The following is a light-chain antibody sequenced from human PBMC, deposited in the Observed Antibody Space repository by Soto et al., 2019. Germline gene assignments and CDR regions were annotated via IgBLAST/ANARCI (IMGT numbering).Light chain of an antibody. CDR2: DAS. CDR1: QSVSSY. J-gene: IGKJ1*01. V-gene: IGKV3-11*01. Sequence: EIVLTQSPATLSLSPGERATLSCRASQSVSSYLAWYQQKPGQAPRLLIYDASNRATGIPARFSGSGSGTDFSLIISSREPEDCAVYYCQRRSNWPPWTFGQGTKVEIK. CDR3: QRRSNWPPWT.